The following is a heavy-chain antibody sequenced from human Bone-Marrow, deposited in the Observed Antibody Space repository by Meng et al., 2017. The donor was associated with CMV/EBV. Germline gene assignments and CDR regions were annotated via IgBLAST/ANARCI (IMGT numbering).Heavy chain of an antibody. Sequence: VVLVGAGGGLVKPGGSLRLSCAASGFTFSSYNMNWVRQAPGKGLEWVSSISSSSSYIYYADSVKGRFTISRDNAKNSLYLQMNSLRAEDTAVYYCARYYYGSGSYRGPNWFDPWGQGTLVTVSS. D-gene: IGHD3-10*01. CDR3: ARYYYGSGSYRGPNWFDP. CDR2: ISSSSSYI. V-gene: IGHV3-21*01. CDR1: GFTFSSYN. J-gene: IGHJ5*02.